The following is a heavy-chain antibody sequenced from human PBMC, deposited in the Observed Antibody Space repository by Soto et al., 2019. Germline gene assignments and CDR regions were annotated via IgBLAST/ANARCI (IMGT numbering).Heavy chain of an antibody. J-gene: IGHJ1*01. CDR2: IYSGGST. Sequence: WGSLILSCAASGFTVSSNYISWCRQSPFKWREWVSVIYSGGSTYYADSSKGRFTISRDNSKNTLYLQMNNLRAEVTAVYYCARGGRGYDFWSGYYTAEYFQHWGQGTLVTVSS. CDR1: GFTVSSNY. CDR3: ARGGRGYDFWSGYYTAEYFQH. D-gene: IGHD3-3*01. V-gene: IGHV3-53*01.